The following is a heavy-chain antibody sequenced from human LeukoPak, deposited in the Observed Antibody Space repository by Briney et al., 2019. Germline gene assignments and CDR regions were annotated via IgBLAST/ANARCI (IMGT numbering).Heavy chain of an antibody. D-gene: IGHD3-10*01. V-gene: IGHV1-46*01. CDR1: GYIFTGYY. J-gene: IGHJ6*03. CDR3: AREEGEMVRGVYYMDV. Sequence: ASVKVSCKASGYIFTGYYMHWVRQAPGQGLEWMGIINPSGGSTSYAQKFQGRVTMTRDMSTSTVYMELSSLRSEDTAVYYCAREEGEMVRGVYYMDVWGKGTTVTVSS. CDR2: INPSGGST.